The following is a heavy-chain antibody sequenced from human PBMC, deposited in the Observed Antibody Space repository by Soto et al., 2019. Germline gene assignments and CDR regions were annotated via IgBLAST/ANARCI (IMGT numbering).Heavy chain of an antibody. D-gene: IGHD3-10*01. Sequence: PSETLSLTCTVSGGSISSGGYHWSWIRQHPGKGLEWIGYIYYSGSTYYNPSLKSRVTISVDTSKNQFSLKLSSVTAADTAVYYCARYYGPGSRFFDYWGQGTLVTVSS. CDR2: IYYSGST. J-gene: IGHJ4*02. CDR3: ARYYGPGSRFFDY. CDR1: GGSISSGGYH. V-gene: IGHV4-31*03.